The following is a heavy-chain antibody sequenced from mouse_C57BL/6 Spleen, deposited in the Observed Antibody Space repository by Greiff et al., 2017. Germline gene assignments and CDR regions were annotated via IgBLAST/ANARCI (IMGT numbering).Heavy chain of an antibody. Sequence: QVQLQQSGAELVRPGASVTLSCKASGYTFTDYEMHWVKQTPVHGLEWIGAIDPETGGTAYNQKFKGKDILTADKSSSTAYMELRSLTSEDSAVYYCTIYDGYYEGCWGQGNTLTVSS. V-gene: IGHV1-15*01. CDR2: IDPETGGT. CDR1: GYTFTDYE. D-gene: IGHD2-3*01. J-gene: IGHJ2*01. CDR3: TIYDGYYEGC.